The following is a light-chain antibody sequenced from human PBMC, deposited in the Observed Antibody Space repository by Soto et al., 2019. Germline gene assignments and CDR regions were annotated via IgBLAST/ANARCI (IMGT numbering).Light chain of an antibody. CDR1: QSISSY. J-gene: IGKJ5*01. CDR2: AAS. Sequence: DIQMTQSPSSLSASVGDRVTITCRASQSISSYLNWYQQKPGKAPKLLIYAASNLQSGVPSRFSGSGSGTDFPLTISSLQPEDFATYYCQQSYSTPITFGQGTRLEIK. V-gene: IGKV1-39*01. CDR3: QQSYSTPIT.